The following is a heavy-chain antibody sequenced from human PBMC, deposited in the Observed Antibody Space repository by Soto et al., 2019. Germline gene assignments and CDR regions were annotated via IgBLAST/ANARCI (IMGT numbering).Heavy chain of an antibody. CDR2: ISGSGGAT. D-gene: IGHD6-6*01. CDR3: AKSSFDDVFDI. CDR1: GFTFSSYA. Sequence: GGSLRLSCTASGFTFSSYAMSWVRQAPGKGLEWVSDISGSGGATHYEDSLKGRFTISRDNSKNTLYLQMNSLRAEDTAMYYCAKSSFDDVFDIWGQGTMVTVSS. J-gene: IGHJ3*02. V-gene: IGHV3-23*01.